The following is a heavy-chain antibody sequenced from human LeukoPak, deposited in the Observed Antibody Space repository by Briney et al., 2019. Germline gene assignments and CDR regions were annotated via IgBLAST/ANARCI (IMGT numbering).Heavy chain of an antibody. V-gene: IGHV3-74*01. CDR2: INTDGSVT. Sequence: GGSLRLSCAVSGFTFSDYWMHWVRQASGKGLVWISRINTDGSVTDYADSVKGRFTISRDNAKNTLYLQMSSLITEDTALHYCTRSFGGSGDYWGQGTLVTVSS. J-gene: IGHJ4*02. CDR3: TRSFGGSGDY. CDR1: GFTFSDYW. D-gene: IGHD4-23*01.